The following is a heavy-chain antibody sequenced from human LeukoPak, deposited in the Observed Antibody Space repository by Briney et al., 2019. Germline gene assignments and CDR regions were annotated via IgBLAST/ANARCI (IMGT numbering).Heavy chain of an antibody. CDR1: GGSISSHF. CDR3: ARELRYCTSTSCYLNSFDI. D-gene: IGHD2-2*01. J-gene: IGHJ3*02. Sequence: SETLSLTCTVSGGSISSHFWTWIRQPPGKGLEWIGYIYYSGNTYYNPSLKSRVTISVDTSKNQFSLKLSSVTAADTAVYYCARELRYCTSTSCYLNSFDIWGQGTMVTVSS. V-gene: IGHV4-59*11. CDR2: IYYSGNT.